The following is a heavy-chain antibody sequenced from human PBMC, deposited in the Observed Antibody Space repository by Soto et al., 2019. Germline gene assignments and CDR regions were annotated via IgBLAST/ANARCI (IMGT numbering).Heavy chain of an antibody. CDR2: ISFDGNNK. D-gene: IGHD6-19*01. CDR3: ARDRVLAGIGEVDY. CDR1: GFTFSNSA. V-gene: IGHV3-30-3*01. Sequence: GGSLRLSCAASGFTFSNSAMHWVRQAPGKGLEWVAVISFDGNNKYYVDSVKGRFTISRDNSKNTLYLQMNSLRAEDTAVYYCARDRVLAGIGEVDYWGQGTLVTVSS. J-gene: IGHJ4*02.